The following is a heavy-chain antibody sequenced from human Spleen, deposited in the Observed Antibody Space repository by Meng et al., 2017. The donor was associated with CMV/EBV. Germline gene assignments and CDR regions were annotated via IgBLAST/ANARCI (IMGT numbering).Heavy chain of an antibody. CDR2: IKSKTDGGTT. D-gene: IGHD1-26*01. CDR3: ARVLGATNADF. CDR1: GFTFSNAW. V-gene: IGHV3-15*01. J-gene: IGHJ4*02. Sequence: GESLKISCAASGFTFSNAWMSWVRQAPGKGLEWVGRIKSKTDGGTTDYAAPVKGRFTISRDDSKNSLYLQMNSLKTEDTAVYYCARVLGATNADFWGQGTLVTVSS.